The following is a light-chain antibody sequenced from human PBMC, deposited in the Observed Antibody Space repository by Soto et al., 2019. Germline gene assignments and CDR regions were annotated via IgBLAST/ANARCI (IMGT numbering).Light chain of an antibody. V-gene: IGKV3-20*01. J-gene: IGKJ5*01. CDR2: SAS. CDR1: RSVSGSY. CDR3: QQYGSSPIT. Sequence: EIVLTQSPGTLSLSPGERVTLSCRASRSVSGSYLAWYQQKPGQAPRVLIYSASLRATGIPDRFSGSGSGTDFSLTISRLEPEDFVVYYCQQYGSSPITFGQGTRLEIK.